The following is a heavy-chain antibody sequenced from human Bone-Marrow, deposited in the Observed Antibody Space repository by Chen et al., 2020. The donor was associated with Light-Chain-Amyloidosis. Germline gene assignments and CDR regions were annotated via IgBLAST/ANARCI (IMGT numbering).Heavy chain of an antibody. CDR2: IYHSGST. Sequence: QVQLQESGPGLVKPSGTLSLTCAVSGGSFSSSNWWSWVRQPPGKGLEWIGEIYHSGSTNYNPSLKSRVTISVDKSKNQFSLKLSSVTAADTAVYYCARARIAAAGTLWFDPWGQGTLVTVSS. CDR1: GGSFSSSNW. J-gene: IGHJ5*02. CDR3: ARARIAAAGTLWFDP. V-gene: IGHV4-4*02. D-gene: IGHD6-13*01.